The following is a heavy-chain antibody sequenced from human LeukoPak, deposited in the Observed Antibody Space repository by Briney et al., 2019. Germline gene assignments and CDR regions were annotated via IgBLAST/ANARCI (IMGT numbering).Heavy chain of an antibody. V-gene: IGHV5-51*01. J-gene: IGHJ4*02. D-gene: IGHD2-2*02. Sequence: GESLKISCKGSGYSFTSYWIGWVRQMPGKGLEWMGIIYPGDFDTRYSPSFQGQVTISADKSISTAYLQWSSLKASDTAMYYCASAIGNSGFNFDYWGQGTLVTVSS. CDR1: GYSFTSYW. CDR2: IYPGDFDT. CDR3: ASAIGNSGFNFDY.